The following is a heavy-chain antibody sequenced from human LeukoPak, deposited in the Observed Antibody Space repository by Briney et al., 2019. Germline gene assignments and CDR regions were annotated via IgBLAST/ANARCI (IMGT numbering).Heavy chain of an antibody. V-gene: IGHV3-21*01. CDR2: ISSTTTYI. Sequence: PGGSLRLSCAASGFTFSCYTMNWVRQVPGKGLEWVSSISSTTTYIYYADSVKGRFTISRDNAKNSLYLQMSSLRAEDTAVYYCARDDVAWNDVHWFDPWGQGTLVTVSS. CDR1: GFTFSCYT. D-gene: IGHD1-1*01. CDR3: ARDDVAWNDVHWFDP. J-gene: IGHJ5*02.